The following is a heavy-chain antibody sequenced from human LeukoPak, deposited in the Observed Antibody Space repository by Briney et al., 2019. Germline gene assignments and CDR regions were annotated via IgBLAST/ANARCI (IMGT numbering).Heavy chain of an antibody. CDR1: GGTFSIYA. V-gene: IGHV1-69*13. Sequence: GASVKVSCTASGGTFSIYAISWVRQAPGQGLEWMGGIIPIFGTANYAQKFQGRVTITADESTGTAYMELSSQRSEDTAVYYCATRAKNFYCYRFYYLGHGTLVTPSS. J-gene: IGHJ4*03. CDR3: ATRAKNFYCYRFYY. CDR2: IIPIFGTA. D-gene: IGHD2-2*02.